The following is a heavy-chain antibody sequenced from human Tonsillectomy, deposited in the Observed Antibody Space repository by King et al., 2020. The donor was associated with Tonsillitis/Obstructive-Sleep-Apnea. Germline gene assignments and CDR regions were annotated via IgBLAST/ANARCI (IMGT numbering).Heavy chain of an antibody. CDR1: GFTFSSYS. J-gene: IGHJ6*03. CDR2: ISSSSSYI. CDR3: ARVEAMWIEYYYYYMDV. Sequence: VQLVESGGGLVKPGGSLRLSCAASGFTFSSYSMNWVRQAPGKGLEWVSSISSSSSYIYYADSVKGRFTISRDNAKNSLYLQINSLRAEDPAVYYCARVEAMWIEYYYYYMDVWGKGTTVTVSS. D-gene: IGHD2-2*01. V-gene: IGHV3-21*01.